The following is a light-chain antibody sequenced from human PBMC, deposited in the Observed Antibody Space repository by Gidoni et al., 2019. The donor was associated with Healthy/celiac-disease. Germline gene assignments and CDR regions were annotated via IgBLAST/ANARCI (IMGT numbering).Light chain of an antibody. CDR2: LNSDGSH. CDR3: QTWGPVV. Sequence: QLVLTQSPSASASLGASVKLTCTLSSGPSSYAIAWHQQQPEQGPRYLMKLNSDGSHSKGAGIPDRFSGSSSGAERYLTISSLQSEDEADYYCQTWGPVVFGGGTKLTVL. V-gene: IGLV4-69*01. J-gene: IGLJ2*01. CDR1: SGPSSYA.